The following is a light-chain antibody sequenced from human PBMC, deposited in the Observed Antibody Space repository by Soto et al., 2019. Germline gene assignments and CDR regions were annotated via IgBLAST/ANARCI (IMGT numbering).Light chain of an antibody. CDR2: EVT. Sequence: QSVLTQPPSASGSPGQSVTISCTGSGSDVGFYSYVSWYQQHPGKVPKLLIYEVTKRPSGVPDRFSGSKSGNTASLTVSGLQAEDEADYYCSSYAGTNNHHDFGTGTKVTVL. J-gene: IGLJ1*01. CDR1: GSDVGFYSY. CDR3: SSYAGTNNHHD. V-gene: IGLV2-8*01.